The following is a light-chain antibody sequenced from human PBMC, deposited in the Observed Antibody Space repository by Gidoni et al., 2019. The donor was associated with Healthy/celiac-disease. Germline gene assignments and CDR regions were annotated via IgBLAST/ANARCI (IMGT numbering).Light chain of an antibody. V-gene: IGKV3-20*01. CDR2: GAS. Sequence: EIVLTQSPGTLSLSPGARATLSCRASQSVSSSYLAWYQQKPGQAPRLLSYGASSRATGIPDRFSGSGSGTDFTLTISRLEPEDFAVYYCQQYGSSPVTFGQGTKVEIK. J-gene: IGKJ1*01. CDR1: QSVSSSY. CDR3: QQYGSSPVT.